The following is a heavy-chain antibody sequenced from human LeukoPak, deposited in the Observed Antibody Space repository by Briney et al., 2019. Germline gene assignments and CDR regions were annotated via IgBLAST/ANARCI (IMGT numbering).Heavy chain of an antibody. J-gene: IGHJ6*03. D-gene: IGHD6-13*01. Sequence: SETLSLSCAVSGVSISSYYWSWIRQPPGKGLEWIGYIYYSGSTNYNPSLKSRVTITVDTSKNQFSLKLSSVTAADTAVYFCARAPSSSWSTPGNYYYYYMDVWGKGTTVTVSS. CDR1: GVSISSYY. CDR3: ARAPSSSWSTPGNYYYYYMDV. V-gene: IGHV4-59*01. CDR2: IYYSGST.